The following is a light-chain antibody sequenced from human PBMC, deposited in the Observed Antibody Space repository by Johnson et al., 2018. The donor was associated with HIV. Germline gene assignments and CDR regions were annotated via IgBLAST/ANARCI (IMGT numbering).Light chain of an antibody. V-gene: IGLV1-51*02. Sequence: QSVLTQPPSVSAAPGQKVTISCSGSSSNIGNNYVSWYQQLPGTAPKLLIYGNDKRPSGIPDRFSGSKSGTSATLGITGLQPGVEADYYCGTWDSSLSAGVFGTGTKVTVL. J-gene: IGLJ1*01. CDR1: SSNIGNNY. CDR2: GND. CDR3: GTWDSSLSAGV.